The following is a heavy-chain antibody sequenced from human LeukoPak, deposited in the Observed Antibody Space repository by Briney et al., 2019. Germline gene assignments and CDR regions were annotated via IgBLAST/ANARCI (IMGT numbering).Heavy chain of an antibody. CDR3: ARTNLYGGNSYYYYYGMDV. CDR2: IXPGDSDT. J-gene: IGHJ6*02. Sequence: XGWVRRMPXXXLXWMGXIXPGDSDTRYSPSFQGQVIISADKSISTAYLQWSSLKASDTAMYYCARTNLYGGNSYYYYYGMDVWGQGTTVTVSS. V-gene: IGHV5-51*01. D-gene: IGHD4-23*01.